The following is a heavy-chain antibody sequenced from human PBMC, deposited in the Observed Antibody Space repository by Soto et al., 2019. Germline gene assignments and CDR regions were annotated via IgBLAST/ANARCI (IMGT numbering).Heavy chain of an antibody. CDR1: GFTFTSHA. D-gene: IGHD7-27*01. CDR2: INAGNGNT. CDR3: ARAPINPKWGVTMFDY. Sequence: QVHLVQSATEVKRPGASVKVSCQTSGFTFTSHAIQWVRQAPGQRPEWLGWINAGNGNTKYSRRFQGRITITRDTAASTAYMELDILTSEDTALFYCARAPINPKWGVTMFDYWGQGTLVTVSS. J-gene: IGHJ4*02. V-gene: IGHV1-3*01.